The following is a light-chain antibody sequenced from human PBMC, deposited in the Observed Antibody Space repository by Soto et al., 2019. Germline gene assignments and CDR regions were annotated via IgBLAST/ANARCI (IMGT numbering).Light chain of an antibody. CDR2: AAS. J-gene: IGKJ3*01. CDR3: QQSYTTPFT. V-gene: IGKV1-39*01. Sequence: DIQMTQSPSSLSASVADRVTISCRASQSIVGYLNWYQQTPGKAPKLLIYAASSLRSGVPSRFSGSGSGTDFNFPISSLQPEDFGTYYCQQSYTTPFTFGPGTHVDI. CDR1: QSIVGY.